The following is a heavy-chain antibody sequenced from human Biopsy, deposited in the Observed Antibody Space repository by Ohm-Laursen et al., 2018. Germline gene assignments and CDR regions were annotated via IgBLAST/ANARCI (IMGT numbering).Heavy chain of an antibody. CDR2: ISYRGTT. Sequence: TLSLTCTVSGGSIRSNGFYWGWIRQPPGKGLEWIGSISYRGTTSYNPSLKSRVAISVDASKNQLSLSLNSVTAADTAVFYCARHSFGSGRDFWGQGTLVTVSS. V-gene: IGHV4-39*01. J-gene: IGHJ4*02. CDR1: GGSIRSNGFY. D-gene: IGHD3-10*01. CDR3: ARHSFGSGRDF.